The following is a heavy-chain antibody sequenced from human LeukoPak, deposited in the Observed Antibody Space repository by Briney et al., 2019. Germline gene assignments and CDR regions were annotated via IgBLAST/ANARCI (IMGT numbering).Heavy chain of an antibody. V-gene: IGHV4-30-2*01. J-gene: IGHJ3*02. Sequence: SQTLSLTCTVSGGSISSGGYYWSWIRQPPGKGLEWIGYIYHSGSTYYNPSLKSRVTISVDRSKNQFSLKLSSVTAADTAVYYLSGMGAQGELIGAFDNLGQGTMVTVSS. D-gene: IGHD1-7*01. CDR2: IYHSGST. CDR1: GGSISSGGYY. CDR3: SGMGAQGELIGAFDN.